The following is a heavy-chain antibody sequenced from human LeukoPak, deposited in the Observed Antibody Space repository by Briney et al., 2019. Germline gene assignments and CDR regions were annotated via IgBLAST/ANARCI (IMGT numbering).Heavy chain of an antibody. Sequence: SETLSLTCTVSGGSISTSSYYWGWVRQPPGKGLEWIGNIFYSGSTYYSPSLKSRVTISLDTSRNQFSLKLSSVTAADTAVYYCASTLLVGAKGYWGQGTLVTVSS. CDR1: GGSISTSSYY. CDR2: IFYSGST. J-gene: IGHJ4*02. CDR3: ASTLLVGAKGY. V-gene: IGHV4-39*07. D-gene: IGHD1-26*01.